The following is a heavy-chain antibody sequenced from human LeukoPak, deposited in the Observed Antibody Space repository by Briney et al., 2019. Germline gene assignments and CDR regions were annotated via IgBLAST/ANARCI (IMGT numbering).Heavy chain of an antibody. V-gene: IGHV1-3*01. CDR3: AREVPNCSSTSCYIFDP. CDR2: INAGNGNT. CDR1: GYTFTSYA. Sequence: GASVKVSCKASGYTFTSYAMHWVRQAPGQRLEWMGWINAGNGNTKYSQKFHGRVTITRDTSASTAYMELSSLRSEDTAVYYCAREVPNCSSTSCYIFDPWGQGTLVTVSS. D-gene: IGHD2-2*02. J-gene: IGHJ5*02.